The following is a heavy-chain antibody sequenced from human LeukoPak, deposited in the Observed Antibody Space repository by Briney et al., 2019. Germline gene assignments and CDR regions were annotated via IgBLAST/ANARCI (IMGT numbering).Heavy chain of an antibody. D-gene: IGHD2-21*02. CDR2: ISSGSTYK. V-gene: IGHV3-21*01. CDR1: GFTFSIYT. CDR3: ARRVTAPECFDY. Sequence: VGSLGLSCAASGFTFSIYTMNWVRQAPGKGLEWVSSISSGSTYKYYADSVKGRFTISRDSAKNSLFLQMNSLRAEDTAVYYCARRVTAPECFDYRGRATLATVSS. J-gene: IGHJ4*02.